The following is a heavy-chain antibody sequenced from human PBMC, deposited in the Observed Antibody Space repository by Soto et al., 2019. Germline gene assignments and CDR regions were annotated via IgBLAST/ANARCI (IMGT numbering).Heavy chain of an antibody. Sequence: QVQLVASGGGLVKPGGSLRLSCAASGFTFSDYYMTWIRQAPGKGLEWVSYIGSSGSHTNYADSAKGRFTISRDNAKNSLYLQMNSLRTEDTAVYYCARDRLDSSTWYQLGRIFDSWGQGILVTVSS. J-gene: IGHJ4*02. CDR2: IGSSGSHT. CDR3: ARDRLDSSTWYQLGRIFDS. D-gene: IGHD6-13*01. CDR1: GFTFSDYY. V-gene: IGHV3-11*06.